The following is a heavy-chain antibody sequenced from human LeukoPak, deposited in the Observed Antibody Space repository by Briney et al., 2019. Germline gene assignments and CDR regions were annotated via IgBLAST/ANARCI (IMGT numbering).Heavy chain of an antibody. CDR1: GDSISSYY. CDR2: IYTSGST. V-gene: IGHV4-4*07. J-gene: IGHJ3*02. Sequence: SETLSLTCTVSGDSISSYYWSWIRQPAGKGLEWIGRIYTSGSTNYNPSLKSRVTMSVDTSKNQFSLKLSSVTAAGTAVYYCARGKQQLVDNAFDIWGQGTMVTVSS. CDR3: ARGKQQLVDNAFDI. D-gene: IGHD6-13*01.